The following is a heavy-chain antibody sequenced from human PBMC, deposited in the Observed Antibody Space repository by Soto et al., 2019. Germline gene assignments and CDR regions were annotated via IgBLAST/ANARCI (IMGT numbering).Heavy chain of an antibody. CDR1: GASMSSGGYY. V-gene: IGHV4-31*03. Sequence: QVQLQESGPGLVKPSQTLSLTCTVSGASMSSGGYYWTWIRQSPGKGLEWIGYIYYSGSTYYNPSLESRVGISLDTSRSQFSLTLHSVTAADTAIYYCARDRHNNFFDPWGQGTLVTVSS. D-gene: IGHD6-6*01. CDR3: ARDRHNNFFDP. J-gene: IGHJ5*02. CDR2: IYYSGST.